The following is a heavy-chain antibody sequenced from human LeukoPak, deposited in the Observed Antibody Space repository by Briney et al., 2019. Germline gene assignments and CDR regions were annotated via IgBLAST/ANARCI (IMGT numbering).Heavy chain of an antibody. CDR2: ITSNGGST. D-gene: IGHD3-16*01. Sequence: GGSLRLSCSGSGFTFSSHSMHWVRQAPGRGLEYVSGITSNGGSTYYADSMKGRFTISRDNSKNTLYLQMNSLRAEDTAVYYCARAGAYHFDNWGQGTLVTVSS. CDR1: GFTFSSHS. V-gene: IGHV3-64*04. CDR3: ARAGAYHFDN. J-gene: IGHJ4*02.